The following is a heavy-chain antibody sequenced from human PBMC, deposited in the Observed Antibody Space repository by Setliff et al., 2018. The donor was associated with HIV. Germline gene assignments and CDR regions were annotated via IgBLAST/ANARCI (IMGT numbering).Heavy chain of an antibody. CDR3: ARAGISVAGSSYYYYYYMDV. D-gene: IGHD6-19*01. J-gene: IGHJ6*03. CDR2: IYSSGST. CDR1: GGSISTYY. V-gene: IGHV4-59*08. Sequence: SETLSLTCTVSGGSISTYYWSWIRQPPGKGLEWIGYIYSSGSTDYNPSLKSRVTISLDTSKNQFSLKLSSVTAADTAVYYCARAGISVAGSSYYYYYYMDVWGKGTTVTVSS.